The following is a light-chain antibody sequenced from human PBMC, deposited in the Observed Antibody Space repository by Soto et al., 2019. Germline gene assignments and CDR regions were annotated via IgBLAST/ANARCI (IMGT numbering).Light chain of an antibody. CDR1: QSVGSDL. J-gene: IGKJ4*01. V-gene: IGKV3-20*01. CDR2: SDS. CDR3: QQYQTSPT. Sequence: LVLTQSPGTLSLSSGERATLSCRASQSVGSDLLAWYQQKPGQAPRLLISSDSRRASGIPDRFSGSGSGTDFTLNISRMEAEDSAVYWCQQYQTSPTFGGGTKVEIK.